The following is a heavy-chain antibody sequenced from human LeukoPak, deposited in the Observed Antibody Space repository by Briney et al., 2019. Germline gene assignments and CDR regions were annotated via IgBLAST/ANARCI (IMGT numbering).Heavy chain of an antibody. CDR2: ISGSGGST. CDR1: GFTFSSYA. Sequence: GGSLRLSCAASGFTFSSYAMSWVRQAPGKGLEWVSAISGSGGSTYYADSVKGRFTISRDNSKNALYLQMNSLRAEDTAVYYCAKAPHDDYGDYGIDYWGQGTLVTVSS. D-gene: IGHD4-17*01. J-gene: IGHJ4*02. CDR3: AKAPHDDYGDYGIDY. V-gene: IGHV3-23*01.